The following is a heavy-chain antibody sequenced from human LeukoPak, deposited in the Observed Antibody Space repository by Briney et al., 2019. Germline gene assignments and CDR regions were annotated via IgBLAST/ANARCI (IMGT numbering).Heavy chain of an antibody. D-gene: IGHD6-13*01. J-gene: IGHJ5*02. CDR3: ARAYSSSWYRWFDP. V-gene: IGHV1-2*02. CDR2: LNPNSGGT. CDR1: GYTITGYY. Sequence: ASVKVSCKASGYTITGYYMHWVRQAPGQGLEWMGWLNPNSGGTNYAQKFQGRVTMTRDTSISTAYMELSRLRSDDTAVYYCARAYSSSWYRWFDPWGRGTLVIVSS.